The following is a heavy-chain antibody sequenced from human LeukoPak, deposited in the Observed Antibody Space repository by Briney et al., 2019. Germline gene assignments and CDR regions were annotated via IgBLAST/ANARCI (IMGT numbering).Heavy chain of an antibody. CDR1: GYTFTSYD. CDR3: ARAMDCSGGSCAVGAGMDV. CDR2: MNPNSGNT. D-gene: IGHD2-15*01. V-gene: IGHV1-8*01. J-gene: IGHJ6*02. Sequence: ASVKVSCKASGYTFTSYDINWVRQATGQGLEWMGWMNPNSGNTGYAQKFQGRVTMTRNTSISTAYMELSSLRSEDTAVYYCARAMDCSGGSCAVGAGMDVWGQGTTVTVSS.